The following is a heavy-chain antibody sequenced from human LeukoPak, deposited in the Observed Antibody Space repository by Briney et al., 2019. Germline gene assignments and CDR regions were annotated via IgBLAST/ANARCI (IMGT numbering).Heavy chain of an antibody. CDR3: ARDVYSYGEDDAFDI. Sequence: PGGSLRLSCAASGFTFSSYGMHWGRQAPGKGLEWVAFIRYDGSNKYYADSVKGRFTISRDNSKNTLYLQMNSLRAEDTAVYYCARDVYSYGEDDAFDIWGQGTMVTVSS. CDR2: IRYDGSNK. J-gene: IGHJ3*02. D-gene: IGHD5-18*01. CDR1: GFTFSSYG. V-gene: IGHV3-30*02.